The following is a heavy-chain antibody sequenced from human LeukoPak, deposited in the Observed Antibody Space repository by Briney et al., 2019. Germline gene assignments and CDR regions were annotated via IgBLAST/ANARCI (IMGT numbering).Heavy chain of an antibody. D-gene: IGHD3-10*01. CDR3: ARDLDLLRFGELLAHFDY. CDR2: ISAYNGST. Sequence: GASVKVSCKASGYTFTSYGISWVRQAPGQGLEWMGWISAYNGSTNYAQKLQGRVTMTTDTSTSTAYMELRSLRSDDTAVYYCARDLDLLRFGELLAHFDYWGQGTLVTVSS. CDR1: GYTFTSYG. V-gene: IGHV1-18*01. J-gene: IGHJ4*02.